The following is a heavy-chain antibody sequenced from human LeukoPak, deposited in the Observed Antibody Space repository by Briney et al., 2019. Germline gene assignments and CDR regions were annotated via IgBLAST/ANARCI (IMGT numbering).Heavy chain of an antibody. CDR3: ARPSHDLVGPYYFDY. CDR1: GGTFSSYA. Sequence: SVKVSCKASGGTFSSYAISWVRQAPGQGLEWMGGIIPIFGTANYAQKFQGRVTITADESTSTAYMELSSLRSEDTAVYYCARPSHDLVGPYYFDYWGQGTLVTVSS. D-gene: IGHD3-9*01. CDR2: IIPIFGTA. V-gene: IGHV1-69*13. J-gene: IGHJ4*02.